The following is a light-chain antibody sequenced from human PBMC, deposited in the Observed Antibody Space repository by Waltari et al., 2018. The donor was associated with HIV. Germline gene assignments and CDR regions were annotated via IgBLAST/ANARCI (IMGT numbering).Light chain of an antibody. CDR1: RSNIGAGFD. CDR3: QSYDMSQSGSLV. CDR2: DTH. J-gene: IGLJ2*01. V-gene: IGLV1-40*01. Sequence: QSVLTQPPSVSGAPGQRVTIACTGTRSNIGAGFDVHWYQQIPGNAPKLLIYDTHVRPSCVPDRVSGSKSGTSASLAITGLQSEDEADYYCQSYDMSQSGSLVFGGGTKLTVL.